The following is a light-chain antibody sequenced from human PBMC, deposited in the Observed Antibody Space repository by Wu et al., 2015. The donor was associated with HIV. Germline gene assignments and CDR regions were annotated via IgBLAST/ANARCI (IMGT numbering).Light chain of an antibody. CDR3: QQYGASPIT. CDR1: QSVSTY. CDR2: DAS. Sequence: EIVLTQSPVTLSLSPGERATLSCRASQSVSTYLAWYQQKPGQVPRLLIYDASNRATGIPARFSGSGSGTDFTLTISSLETEDFAVYHCQQYGASPITFGQGSRLDIK. J-gene: IGKJ5*01. V-gene: IGKV3-11*01.